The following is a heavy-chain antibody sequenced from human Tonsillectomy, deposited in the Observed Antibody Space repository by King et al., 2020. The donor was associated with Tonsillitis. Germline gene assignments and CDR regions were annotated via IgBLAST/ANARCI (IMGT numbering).Heavy chain of an antibody. CDR3: ARSYCRGTSCYSPFDY. J-gene: IGHJ4*02. CDR1: GFTFSSYA. D-gene: IGHD2-2*01. CDR2: ISGGDGSP. Sequence: VQLVESGGGLVQPGGSLRLSCAASGFTFSSYAMSWVRQAPGKGLEWVSAISGGDGSPYYPDSVKGRFTISRDNSKNTLHLQMSSLRVEDTAIYYCARSYCRGTSCYSPFDYWGQGTLVTVSS. V-gene: IGHV3-23*04.